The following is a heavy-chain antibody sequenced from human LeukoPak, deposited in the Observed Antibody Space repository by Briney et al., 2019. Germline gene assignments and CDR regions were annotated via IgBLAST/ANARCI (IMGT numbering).Heavy chain of an antibody. J-gene: IGHJ1*01. CDR1: GDSITSGTYY. V-gene: IGHV4-31*03. CDR2: IHYSGVP. D-gene: IGHD2-2*01. Sequence: PSVTLSLTCTVSGDSITSGTYYWSWIRQLPGKGLEWLGYIHYSGVPYYRPSLKTRLTISVDSSKNHFSLKLLSVTAADTAVYYCASRECSRTSCFIQRWGQGTLVAVSS. CDR3: ASRECSRTSCFIQR.